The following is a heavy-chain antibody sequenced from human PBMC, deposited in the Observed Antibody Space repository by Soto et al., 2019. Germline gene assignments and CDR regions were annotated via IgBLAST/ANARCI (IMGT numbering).Heavy chain of an antibody. D-gene: IGHD1-1*01. CDR3: AKHDGTGS. Sequence: QVQLVESGGGVVQPGRSLRLSCSASGFSFSTFGMHWVRQAPGKGLEWLAGMLYDGTNIHYADSVKGRFTISRDSSKNKGYLEMNNLRAEDTAVYFCAKHDGTGSWGQVTLVTVSS. CDR2: MLYDGTNI. J-gene: IGHJ5*02. CDR1: GFSFSTFG. V-gene: IGHV3-30*18.